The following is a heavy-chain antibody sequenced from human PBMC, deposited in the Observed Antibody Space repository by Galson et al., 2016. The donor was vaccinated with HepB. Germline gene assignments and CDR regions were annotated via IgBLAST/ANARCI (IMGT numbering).Heavy chain of an antibody. CDR3: ARESARTFYYDSSGYRWAFDI. J-gene: IGHJ3*02. CDR2: ISYDGSKK. V-gene: IGHV3-30-3*01. D-gene: IGHD3-22*01. CDR1: GSTFSSYA. Sequence: SLRLSCAASGSTFSSYAMHWVRQAPGKGPEWVAGISYDGSKKYYADSVQGRFTISRDNSKNTLYLQMNSLRVEDTAMYYCARESARTFYYDSSGYRWAFDIWGQGTMVTVSS.